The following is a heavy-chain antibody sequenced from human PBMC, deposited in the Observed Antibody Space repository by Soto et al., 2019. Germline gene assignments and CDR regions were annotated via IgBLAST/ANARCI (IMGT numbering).Heavy chain of an antibody. CDR2: TRHKANSHTT. CDR3: AGDGGNSGYVIHSLDY. D-gene: IGHD5-12*01. V-gene: IGHV3-72*01. Sequence: EVQLVESGGGLVQPGGSLRLSCAASGFTFSDTYMDWVRQAPGKGLEWVGRTRHKANSHTTEYAASVKDRVTISRDDSKNSLNLQMNSLNSEDTAVYDCAGDGGNSGYVIHSLDYWGQGTLVTVSS. CDR1: GFTFSDTY. J-gene: IGHJ4*02.